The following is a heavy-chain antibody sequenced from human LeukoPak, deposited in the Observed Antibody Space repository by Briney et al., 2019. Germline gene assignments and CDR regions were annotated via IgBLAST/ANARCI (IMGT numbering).Heavy chain of an antibody. D-gene: IGHD1-1*01. V-gene: IGHV1-69*04. Sequence: SVKVSCKASGGTFSSYAIRWVRQAPGQGLEWMGRIIPILGIANYAQKFQGRVTITADKSTSTAYMELSSLRSEDTAVYYCAREFWNGWASMGYYFDYWGQGTLVTVSS. CDR2: IIPILGIA. J-gene: IGHJ4*02. CDR1: GGTFSSYA. CDR3: AREFWNGWASMGYYFDY.